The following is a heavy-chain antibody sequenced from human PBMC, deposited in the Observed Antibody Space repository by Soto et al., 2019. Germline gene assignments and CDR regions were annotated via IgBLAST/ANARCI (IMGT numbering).Heavy chain of an antibody. CDR1: GGSISSGGYF. Sequence: QVQLQESGPGLVKPSQTLSLTCTVSGGSISSGGYFWSWIRQHPGKGLEWIGNIHYSGTTHYSPSLKSRVTISVDTSRSQFSLKLTSVTAADTAVYYCARGTEYTSSSHWFAPWGQGSLVTVSS. J-gene: IGHJ5*02. V-gene: IGHV4-31*03. CDR2: IHYSGTT. D-gene: IGHD6-6*01. CDR3: ARGTEYTSSSHWFAP.